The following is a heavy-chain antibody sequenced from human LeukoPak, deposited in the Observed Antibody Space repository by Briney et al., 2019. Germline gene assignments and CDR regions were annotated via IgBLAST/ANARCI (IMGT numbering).Heavy chain of an antibody. V-gene: IGHV3-23*01. Sequence: GGSLRLSCAASGFTFSSYAMSWVRQAPGKGLEWVSAISGSGGSTYYADSVKGRFTISRDNSKNTLYLQMNSLRAEDTAVYYCAKDHIHRLPLPHDYYDSSGTGAFDIWGQGTMVTVSS. J-gene: IGHJ3*02. D-gene: IGHD3-22*01. CDR2: ISGSGGST. CDR1: GFTFSSYA. CDR3: AKDHIHRLPLPHDYYDSSGTGAFDI.